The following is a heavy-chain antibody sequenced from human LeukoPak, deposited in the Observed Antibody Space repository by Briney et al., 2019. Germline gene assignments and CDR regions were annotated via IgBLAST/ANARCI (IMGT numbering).Heavy chain of an antibody. V-gene: IGHV3-15*01. D-gene: IGHD5/OR15-5a*01. CDR3: ITVYDSVAD. Sequence: GGSLRLSCAASGFTFTNAWMDWVRQAPGKGLEWVGRIKSRPDGGTTDFAAPVKGRFTISRDDSKNTLYLHMNSLKTEDTAVYYCITVYDSVADWGRGTLVTVSS. CDR2: IKSRPDGGTT. CDR1: GFTFTNAW. J-gene: IGHJ4*02.